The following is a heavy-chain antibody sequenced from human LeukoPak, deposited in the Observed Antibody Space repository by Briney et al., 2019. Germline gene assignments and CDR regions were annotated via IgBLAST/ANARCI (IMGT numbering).Heavy chain of an antibody. J-gene: IGHJ4*02. CDR3: ATNARGCSYGYPEYYFDY. CDR1: GFTFSSYS. V-gene: IGHV3-21*01. CDR2: ISSSSSYI. D-gene: IGHD5-18*01. Sequence: GGSLRLSCAASGFTFSSYSMNWVRQAPGEGLEWVSSISSSSSYIYYADSVKGRFTISRDNAKNSLYLQMNSLRAEDTAVYYCATNARGCSYGYPEYYFDYWGQGTLVTVSS.